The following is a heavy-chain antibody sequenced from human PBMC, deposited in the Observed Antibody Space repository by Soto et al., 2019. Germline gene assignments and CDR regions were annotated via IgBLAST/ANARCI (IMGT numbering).Heavy chain of an antibody. Sequence: SETLSLTCAVYGGSFSGYYWSWIRQPPGKGLEWIGEINHSGSTNYNPSLKSRVTISVDTSKNQFSLKLSSVTAADTAVYYCARRSPGGGFNYWGQGTLVTVSS. J-gene: IGHJ4*02. CDR2: INHSGST. V-gene: IGHV4-34*01. CDR3: ARRSPGGGFNY. D-gene: IGHD2-15*01. CDR1: GGSFSGYY.